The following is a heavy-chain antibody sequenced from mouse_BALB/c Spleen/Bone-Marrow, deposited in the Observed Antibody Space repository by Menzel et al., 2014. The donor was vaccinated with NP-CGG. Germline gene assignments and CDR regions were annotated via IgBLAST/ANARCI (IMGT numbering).Heavy chain of an antibody. D-gene: IGHD1-1*01. Sequence: QVQLQQSGPGLVSPSQSLSITCTVSGFSLTGYGVNWVRQPPGEGLKWLGMIWGDGSTDYNSVLKSRLNISKDNSKSQVFLKMNSLQTDDTARYYCARSFTTVVATPFDYWGQGTTLTVSS. CDR2: IWGDGST. CDR1: GFSLTGYG. CDR3: ARSFTTVVATPFDY. V-gene: IGHV2-6-7*01. J-gene: IGHJ2*01.